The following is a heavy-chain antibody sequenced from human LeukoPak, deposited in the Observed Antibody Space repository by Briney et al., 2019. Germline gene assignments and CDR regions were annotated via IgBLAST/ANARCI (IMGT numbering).Heavy chain of an antibody. D-gene: IGHD3-3*01. Sequence: GGSLRLSCAASGFTFSSYTMTWVRQAPGKGLKWVSTITTGDGNTYYADSVKGRFTVSRDDSKNTLYLQMNSLRAEDTAVYYCAKLSQGSYDFWSGYYALMDVWGQGTTVTVSS. CDR3: AKLSQGSYDFWSGYYALMDV. CDR2: ITTGDGNT. V-gene: IGHV3-23*01. CDR1: GFTFSSYT. J-gene: IGHJ6*02.